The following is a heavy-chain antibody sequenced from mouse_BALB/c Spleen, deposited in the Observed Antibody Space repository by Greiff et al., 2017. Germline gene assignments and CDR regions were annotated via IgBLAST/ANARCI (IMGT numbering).Heavy chain of an antibody. CDR2: ISSGSSTI. Sequence: VQLKESGGGLVQPGGSRKLSCAASGFTFSSFGMHWVRQAPEKGLEWVAYISSGSSTIYYADTVKGRFTISRDNPKNTLFLQMTSLRSEDTAMYYCAREFTTAGYFDYWGQGTTLTVSS. D-gene: IGHD1-2*01. J-gene: IGHJ2*01. V-gene: IGHV5-17*02. CDR1: GFTFSSFG. CDR3: AREFTTAGYFDY.